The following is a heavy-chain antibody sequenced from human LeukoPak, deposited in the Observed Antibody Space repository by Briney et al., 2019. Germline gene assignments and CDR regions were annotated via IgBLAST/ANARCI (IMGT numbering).Heavy chain of an antibody. V-gene: IGHV3-74*01. D-gene: IGHD1-14*01. CDR3: ATQQGGNPAY. CDR1: GLTFSSHW. CDR2: ITNDGSST. J-gene: IGHJ4*02. Sequence: GGSLRLSCAASGLTFSSHWMHWVRQAPGKGLVWVSRITNDGSSTTYADSMKGRFTISRDNAKNMLYLQVNSLRAEDTAVCYCATQQGGNPAYWGQGTLVTVSS.